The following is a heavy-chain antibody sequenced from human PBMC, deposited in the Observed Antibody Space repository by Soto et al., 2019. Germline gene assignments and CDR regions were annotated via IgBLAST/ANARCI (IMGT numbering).Heavy chain of an antibody. J-gene: IGHJ4*02. CDR1: GFTFRSYG. CDR2: ISYDGSHK. D-gene: IGHD3-10*01. Sequence: QVQLVESGGGVVQPGRSLRLACAASGFTFRSYGMHWVRQAPGKGLEWVAVISYDGSHKYDADSVKGRFTISRDNSKNARYLQMNSLRAEDTAVYYCAKDRGYGSGSYPDYWGQGTLVTVSS. CDR3: AKDRGYGSGSYPDY. V-gene: IGHV3-30*18.